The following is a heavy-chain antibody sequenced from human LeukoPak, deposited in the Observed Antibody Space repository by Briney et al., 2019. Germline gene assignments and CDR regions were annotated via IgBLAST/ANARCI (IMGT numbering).Heavy chain of an antibody. V-gene: IGHV4-38-2*02. Sequence: SETLSLTCTVSGYSISSSYHWGWIRQPPGKGLEWIGSIYHSGSTYYNPSRKSRVTISVDTSKNQFSLKLRSVTAADTAVYYCARVVQSTDSSGFYLPEYFQHWGQGTLVTVSS. D-gene: IGHD3-22*01. CDR2: IYHSGST. CDR1: GYSISSSYH. J-gene: IGHJ1*01. CDR3: ARVVQSTDSSGFYLPEYFQH.